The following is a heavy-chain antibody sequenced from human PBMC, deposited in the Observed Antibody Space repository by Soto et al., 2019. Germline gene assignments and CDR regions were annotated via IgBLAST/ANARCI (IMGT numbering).Heavy chain of an antibody. V-gene: IGHV4-34*01. CDR1: GGSFSGYY. CDR3: ARGKAYYYYMDV. CDR2: INHSGST. Sequence: PSETLSLTCAVYGGSFSGYYWSWIRQPPGKGLEWIGEINHSGSTNYNPSLKSRVTISVDTSKNQFSLKLSSVTAADTAVYYCARGKAYYYYMDVWGKGTTVTVSS. J-gene: IGHJ6*03.